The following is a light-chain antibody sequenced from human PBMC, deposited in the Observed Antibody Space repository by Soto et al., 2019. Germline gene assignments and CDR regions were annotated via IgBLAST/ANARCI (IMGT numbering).Light chain of an antibody. J-gene: IGKJ4*01. Sequence: DIPMTQSPSSLSSSVGDRVTITCQASQDISNYLNWYQQKPGKAPKLLSYDASNLETGVPSRFSGSGSGTDFTVTISSLHPHDIATYYCQQDDNLPPLTFGGGTKVEIK. CDR2: DAS. V-gene: IGKV1-33*01. CDR1: QDISNY. CDR3: QQDDNLPPLT.